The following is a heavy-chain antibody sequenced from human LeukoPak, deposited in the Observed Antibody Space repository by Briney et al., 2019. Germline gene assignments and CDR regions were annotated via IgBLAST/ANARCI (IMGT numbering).Heavy chain of an antibody. J-gene: IGHJ6*03. D-gene: IGHD5-18*01. V-gene: IGHV4-59*01. Sequence: SETLSLTCTVSGGSISSYYWSWIRQPPGKGLEWIGYIHYSGSTNYNPSLRSRVTISVDTSKKQFSLKLRSVTAADTAVYYCARTEESGYSYDYFGYYYYMDVWGKGTTVTVSS. CDR1: GGSISSYY. CDR3: ARTEESGYSYDYFGYYYYMDV. CDR2: IHYSGST.